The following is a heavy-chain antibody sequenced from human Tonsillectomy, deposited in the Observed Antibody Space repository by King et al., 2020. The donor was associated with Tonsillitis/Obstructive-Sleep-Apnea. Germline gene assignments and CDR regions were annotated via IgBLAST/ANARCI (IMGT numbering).Heavy chain of an antibody. J-gene: IGHJ5*02. Sequence: QLVQSGAEVRKPGASVKVSCKASGYTFTTYGISWVRQAPGQGLEWMGWISTYNDNTNYAQKLQGRVTMTTDTSTSTPYMELRSLRSDDTAVYYCARDWAPFNSDWFEPWGQGTLGTVSS. CDR2: ISTYNDNT. V-gene: IGHV1-18*01. CDR3: ARDWAPFNSDWFEP. D-gene: IGHD3-10*01. CDR1: GYTFTTYG.